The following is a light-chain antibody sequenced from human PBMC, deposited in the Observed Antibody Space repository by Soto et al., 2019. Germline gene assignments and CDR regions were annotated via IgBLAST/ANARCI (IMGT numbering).Light chain of an antibody. J-gene: IGKJ4*01. CDR1: QDIRTY. CDR3: QQYDDLPLT. CDR2: DAS. Sequence: DIQMTQSPSSLSASVGDRVTITCQASQDIRTYLNWYHQKPGKAPKLLISDASTSESGVPSRFTGSGSGSHFFFTITSLQPEDIGTYHCQQYDDLPLTFGGGTRVEIK. V-gene: IGKV1-33*01.